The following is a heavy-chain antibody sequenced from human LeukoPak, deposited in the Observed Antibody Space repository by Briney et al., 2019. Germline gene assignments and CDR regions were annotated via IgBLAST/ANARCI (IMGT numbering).Heavy chain of an antibody. D-gene: IGHD6-13*01. V-gene: IGHV1-2*02. CDR2: INPNSGGT. J-gene: IGHJ4*02. Sequence: ASVKVSCKASGYTFTGYYMHWVRQAPGQGLGWMGWINPNSGGTNYAQKFQGRVTMTRDTSISTAYMELSRLRSDDTAVYYCARDPTGGVAAAGYFDYWGQGTLVTVSS. CDR3: ARDPTGGVAAAGYFDY. CDR1: GYTFTGYY.